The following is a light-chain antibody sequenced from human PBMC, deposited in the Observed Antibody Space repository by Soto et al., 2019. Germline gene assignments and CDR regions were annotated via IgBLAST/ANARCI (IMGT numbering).Light chain of an antibody. CDR3: QQYNSYSRT. V-gene: IGKV1-5*03. Sequence: DIQMTQSPSTLSASVGDRVTITCRANQSISTWLAWYQQEPGKAPKLLIYKASHLDSGVPSRFSSSGSGTEFTLTLSSLQPDDFATYYCQQYNSYSRTFGQGTKVEIK. CDR2: KAS. J-gene: IGKJ1*01. CDR1: QSISTW.